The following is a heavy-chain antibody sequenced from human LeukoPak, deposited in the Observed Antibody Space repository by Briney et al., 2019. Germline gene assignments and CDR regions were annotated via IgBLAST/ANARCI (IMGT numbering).Heavy chain of an antibody. CDR3: AKALTPVVAAAYFDY. CDR2: ISGSGTKT. D-gene: IGHD2-15*01. J-gene: IGHJ4*02. CDR1: GYTFSSYS. V-gene: IGHV3-23*01. Sequence: AGGSPRDSCAAPGYTFSSYSMTWVRQAPGKGLEWVSVISGSGTKTDYVDSVKGRFTISRDNSKNSLYLQMNRLRAQDMAVYYCAKALTPVVAAAYFDYWGRG.